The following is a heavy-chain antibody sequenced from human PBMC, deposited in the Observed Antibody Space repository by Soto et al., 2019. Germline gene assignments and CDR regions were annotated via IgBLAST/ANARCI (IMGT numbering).Heavy chain of an antibody. J-gene: IGHJ4*02. D-gene: IGHD3-9*01. Sequence: ASVKVSCTASGYTFTSYDINWVRQATGQGLEWMGWMNPNSGNTGYAQKFQGRVTMTRNTSISTAYMELSSLRSEDTAVYYCARAIRLRYFDWLFEYFDYWGQGTLVTVS. CDR2: MNPNSGNT. CDR3: ARAIRLRYFDWLFEYFDY. CDR1: GYTFTSYD. V-gene: IGHV1-8*01.